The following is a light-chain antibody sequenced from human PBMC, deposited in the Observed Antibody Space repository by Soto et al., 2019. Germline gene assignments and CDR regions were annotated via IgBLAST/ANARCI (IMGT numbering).Light chain of an antibody. CDR2: DVS. CDR1: SSDIGSNNY. CDR3: SSSTTTTRL. J-gene: IGLJ3*02. V-gene: IGLV2-14*01. Sequence: QSALTQHASVSGSPGQSITISCTGTSSDIGSNNYVSWFQQRPGKAPTLIIYDVSNRPSGVSTHFSGSTPGNTASLTISGLLPEDEAEYYCSSSTTTTRLFGGGTKLTVL.